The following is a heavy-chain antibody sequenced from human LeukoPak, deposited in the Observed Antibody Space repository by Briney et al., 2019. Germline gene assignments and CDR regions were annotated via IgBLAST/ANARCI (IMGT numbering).Heavy chain of an antibody. V-gene: IGHV3-30*02. CDR1: GFTFSSYG. Sequence: PGGSLRLSCAVSGFTFSSYGMHWVRQAPGKGLEWVAFIQYDGSEKYYADSVKGRFTISRDNSKNTLYLQMNSLRAEDTAVYYCAKPVPAATEGDYWGQGTLVTVSS. CDR2: IQYDGSEK. CDR3: AKPVPAATEGDY. J-gene: IGHJ4*02. D-gene: IGHD2-2*01.